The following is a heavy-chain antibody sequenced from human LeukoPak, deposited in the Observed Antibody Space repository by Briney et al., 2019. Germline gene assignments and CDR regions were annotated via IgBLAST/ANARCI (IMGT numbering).Heavy chain of an antibody. Sequence: ASVKVSCKASGYTFTGYYMHWVRQAPGQGLEWMGWINPNSGGTNYAQKFQGRVTMTRDTSISTAYMGLSRLRSDDTAVYYCARDPRFLEWSPYPLEIWGQGTMVTVSS. CDR3: ARDPRFLEWSPYPLEI. D-gene: IGHD3-3*01. V-gene: IGHV1-2*02. CDR2: INPNSGGT. CDR1: GYTFTGYY. J-gene: IGHJ3*02.